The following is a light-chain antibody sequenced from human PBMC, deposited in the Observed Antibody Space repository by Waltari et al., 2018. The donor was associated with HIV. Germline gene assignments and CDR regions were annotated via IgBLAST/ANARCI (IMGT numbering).Light chain of an antibody. V-gene: IGKV3-20*01. CDR1: QTISSTY. J-gene: IGKJ1*01. CDR3: QQYIGSPRT. CDR2: GAS. Sequence: EIALTQSPDTLSLSTGERAPLSRRASQTISSTYLAWYQQKPGQAPRLLIYGASSRATGIPDRFSGSGSGTDFTLTISSLEPEDCAVYYCQQYIGSPRTFGQGTKVELK.